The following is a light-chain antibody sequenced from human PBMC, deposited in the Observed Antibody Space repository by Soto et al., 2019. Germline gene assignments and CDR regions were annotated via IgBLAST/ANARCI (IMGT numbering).Light chain of an antibody. V-gene: IGKV3-20*01. Sequence: EIVLTQSPGTLSLSPGERTTLSCRASQSVSSNFLDWYQQKPGQAPRLLIYGASSRATGIPDRFSGSGSGTDFTLTICRLEPEDFAVYYCQQYETSPRTFGQGPKVEI. CDR2: GAS. CDR3: QQYETSPRT. J-gene: IGKJ1*01. CDR1: QSVSSNF.